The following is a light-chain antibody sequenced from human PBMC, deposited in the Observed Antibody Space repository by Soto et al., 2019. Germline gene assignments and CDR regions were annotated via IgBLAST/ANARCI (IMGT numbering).Light chain of an antibody. CDR2: AAP. J-gene: IGKJ4*01. V-gene: IGKV1-9*01. Sequence: DIQLTQSPSFLYASVGDLVTITCRASQGISSSLAGYQQRAGKAPKFLIDAAPTLQSGAPSRFSGSGSGTEFALTISSLQPGDSATYYCQQLKSYPVTFVVGTKVEI. CDR1: QGISSS. CDR3: QQLKSYPVT.